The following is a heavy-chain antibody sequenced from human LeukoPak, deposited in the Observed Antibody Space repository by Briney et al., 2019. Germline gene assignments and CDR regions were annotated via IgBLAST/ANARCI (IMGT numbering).Heavy chain of an antibody. D-gene: IGHD2-15*01. J-gene: IGHJ6*02. CDR2: IFPIDSET. V-gene: IGHV5-51*01. Sequence: GESLKISCKASGYSFSSDWIAWVRQMPGKGLELMGIIFPIDSETTYSPSFQGQVTISADTSISTAYLQWSSLKASDTAMYYCTRGCSGGSCSRDAMDVWGQGTMVTVSS. CDR1: GYSFSSDW. CDR3: TRGCSGGSCSRDAMDV.